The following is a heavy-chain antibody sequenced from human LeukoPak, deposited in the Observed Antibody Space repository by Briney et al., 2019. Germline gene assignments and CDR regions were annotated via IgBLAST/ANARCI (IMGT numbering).Heavy chain of an antibody. D-gene: IGHD3-10*01. J-gene: IGHJ5*02. CDR3: ARDRGSDGSDQLDX. V-gene: IGHV4-4*07. Sequence: PSETLSLTCNVSGGSISSYYLIWIRQPAGKGLEWIGRIYTSGSTDYNPSLKSRVTMSVHTSKKQFSLKLSSVTAADTAVYYCARDRGSDGSDQLDXWGQGTLVTV. CDR2: IYTSGST. CDR1: GGSISSYY.